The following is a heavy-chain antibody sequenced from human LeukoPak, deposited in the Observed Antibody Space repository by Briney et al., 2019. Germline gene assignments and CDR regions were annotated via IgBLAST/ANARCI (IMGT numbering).Heavy chain of an antibody. V-gene: IGHV4-38-2*02. CDR3: ARDKDLPPPXGIGAGPRLTWFDP. CDR1: GDSISSGFF. CDR2: VYRTGNT. D-gene: IGHD6-13*01. J-gene: IGHJ5*02. Sequence: SETLSLTCTVSGDSISSGFFWGWIRQSPGKGLEWIGSVYRTGNTYYEASLKSRVTISVDTSRNQFSLVLRSVTAADTAMYYXARDKDLPPPXGIGAGPRLTWFDPWGQGTRVTVSS.